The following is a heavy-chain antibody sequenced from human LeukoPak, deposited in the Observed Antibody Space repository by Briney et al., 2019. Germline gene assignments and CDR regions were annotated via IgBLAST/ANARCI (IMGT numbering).Heavy chain of an antibody. V-gene: IGHV1-69*13. D-gene: IGHD3-22*01. CDR2: IIPIFGTA. Sequence: ASVKVSCKASGGTFSSYAISWVRQAPGQGLEWMGGIIPIFGTANYAQKFQGRVTITADESTSTAHMELSSLRSEDTAVYYCARVFHYYESSGYPSTTRFDPWGQGTLVTVSS. CDR3: ARVFHYYESSGYPSTTRFDP. CDR1: GGTFSSYA. J-gene: IGHJ5*02.